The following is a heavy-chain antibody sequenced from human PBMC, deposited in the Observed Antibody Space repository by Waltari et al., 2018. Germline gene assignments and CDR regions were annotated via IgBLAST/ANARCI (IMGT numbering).Heavy chain of an antibody. CDR3: AKEGGTWNYMDRYYMDV. Sequence: QLYLQESGPGLVKPSETLSLTCIVSGGPISGYYWAWIRQPVGEGLEWIGRMYTSGRSDYNPSLRSRITMSVDMSTNQFSLKVTSVTAADTAVYFCAKEGGTWNYMDRYYMDVWGKGTTVTVSS. D-gene: IGHD1-7*01. V-gene: IGHV4-4*07. CDR2: MYTSGRS. J-gene: IGHJ6*03. CDR1: GGPISGYY.